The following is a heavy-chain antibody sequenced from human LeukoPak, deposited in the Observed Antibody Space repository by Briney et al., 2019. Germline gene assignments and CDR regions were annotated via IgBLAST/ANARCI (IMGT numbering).Heavy chain of an antibody. CDR1: GFTFSSYA. V-gene: IGHV3-23*01. D-gene: IGHD2-2*01. CDR2: ISGSGGST. J-gene: IGHJ3*02. CDR3: AKGTIVPAASDDAFDI. Sequence: PGGSLRLSCAASGFTFSSYAMSWVRQAPGKGLEWVSAISGSGGSTYYADSVKGRFTISRDNSKNTLYLQMNSLRAEDTAVYYCAKGTIVPAASDDAFDIWGQGTMVTVSS.